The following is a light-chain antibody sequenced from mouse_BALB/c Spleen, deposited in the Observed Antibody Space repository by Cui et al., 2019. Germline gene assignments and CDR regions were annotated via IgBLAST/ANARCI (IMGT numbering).Light chain of an antibody. Sequence: IQMHQSTATRSVSVGETVTITCRGSEYIDSNMPWYQQKQGKSPQLLVYAATNLADGVPSRFSGSGSGTQYSLKINSLESEDSGSYYCQQCWGTPFTFGSGTKLEIK. V-gene: IGKV12-46*01. CDR2: AAT. J-gene: IGKJ4*01. CDR3: QQCWGTPFT. CDR1: EYIDSN.